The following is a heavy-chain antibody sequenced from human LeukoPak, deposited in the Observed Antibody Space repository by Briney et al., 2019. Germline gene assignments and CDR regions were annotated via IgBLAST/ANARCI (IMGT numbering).Heavy chain of an antibody. Sequence: GRALRLSCAASGCTFSNYDMHWVRQAPGKGLEWVAVISYEGNNKYYADSVKGRFNISRDNSKNTVYVQMNSLRAEDTAVYYCAKSVTSVTTASLDYWGQGTLVTVSS. CDR2: ISYEGNNK. CDR3: AKSVTSVTTASLDY. J-gene: IGHJ4*02. D-gene: IGHD4-17*01. V-gene: IGHV3-30*18. CDR1: GCTFSNYD.